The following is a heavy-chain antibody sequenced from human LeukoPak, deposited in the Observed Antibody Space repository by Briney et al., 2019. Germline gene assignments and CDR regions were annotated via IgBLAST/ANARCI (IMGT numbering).Heavy chain of an antibody. CDR3: ARGFYSSGWYDY. Sequence: AXGXXXEWMGWINPNSGGTKYAQKLQGRVTMTRDTSISTAYLELSRLRSDDTAVYYCARGFYSSGWYDYWGQGPLVTVSS. CDR2: INPNSGGT. V-gene: IGHV1-2*02. J-gene: IGHJ4*02. D-gene: IGHD6-19*01.